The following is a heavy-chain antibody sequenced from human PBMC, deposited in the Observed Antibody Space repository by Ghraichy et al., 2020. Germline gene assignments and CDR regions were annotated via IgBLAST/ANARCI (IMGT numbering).Heavy chain of an antibody. CDR1: GFTFSRNA. CDR3: AKDTNIISLSFGMDV. V-gene: IGHV3-23*01. D-gene: IGHD3-10*01. J-gene: IGHJ6*02. Sequence: GGSLRLSCTASGFTFSRNAMSWFRQAPGKGREWGSASSGSGYSTYYADSVKGRFTISRDNSKNTLYLQMNSLRAEDTAVYYCAKDTNIISLSFGMDVWGQGTTVVVSS. CDR2: SSGSGYST.